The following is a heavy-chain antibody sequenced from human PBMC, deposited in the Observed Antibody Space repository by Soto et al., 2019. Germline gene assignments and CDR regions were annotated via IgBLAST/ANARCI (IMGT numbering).Heavy chain of an antibody. V-gene: IGHV4-39*02. CDR1: DDSINSDKYY. CDR3: VRLDGLATISYYFDF. D-gene: IGHD3-9*01. Sequence: QLQLQESGPGLVKPSETLSLTCSVSDDSINSDKYYWGWIRQPPGKGLEWIGSIYYRGNAYYNPSLQTRVTISLDKSKSHFSLKLNSVTAADSAVYFCVRLDGLATISYYFDFWGPGALVTVSS. J-gene: IGHJ4*02. CDR2: IYYRGNA.